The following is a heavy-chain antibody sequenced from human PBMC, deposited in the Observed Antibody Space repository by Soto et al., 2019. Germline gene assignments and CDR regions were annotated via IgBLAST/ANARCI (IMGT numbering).Heavy chain of an antibody. Sequence: GGSLRLSCAASGFTFSDYAMHWIRQPPGKGLEWVAIISYEGSEKYYADSVKGRFTISRDNSKNTVYLQMNSVRGDDTAVYYCASWSSGGTKVDIWGQGTMVTVSS. D-gene: IGHD2-15*01. J-gene: IGHJ3*02. CDR2: ISYEGSEK. CDR3: ASWSSGGTKVDI. CDR1: GFTFSDYA. V-gene: IGHV3-30*03.